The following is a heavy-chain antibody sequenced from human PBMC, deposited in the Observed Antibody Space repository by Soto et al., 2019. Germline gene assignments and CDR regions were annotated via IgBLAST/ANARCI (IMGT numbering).Heavy chain of an antibody. V-gene: IGHV4-61*08. D-gene: IGHD6-13*01. CDR2: IYYSGST. CDR1: GGSISSGGYY. CDR3: ARHVGLAADLDY. Sequence: PSETLSLTCTVSGGSISSGGYYWSWIRQHPGKGLEWIGYIYYSGSTNYNPSLKSRVTISVDTSKNQFSLKLSSVTAADTAVYYCARHVGLAADLDYWGQGTLVTVSS. J-gene: IGHJ4*02.